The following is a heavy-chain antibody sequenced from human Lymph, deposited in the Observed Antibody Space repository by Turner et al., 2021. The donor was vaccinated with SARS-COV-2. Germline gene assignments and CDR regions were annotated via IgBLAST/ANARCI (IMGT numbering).Heavy chain of an antibody. D-gene: IGHD1-26*01. Sequence: QVQLVQSGAEVKKPGASVKVSCKAPGYTFTSYDINWVRQATGQGLEWMGWMNPKSGNTGYAQKFQGRVTMTRNTSISTAYMELGSLRSEDTAVYYCARGRYSGGGMDVWGQGTTVTVSS. J-gene: IGHJ6*02. CDR2: MNPKSGNT. V-gene: IGHV1-8*02. CDR1: GYTFTSYD. CDR3: ARGRYSGGGMDV.